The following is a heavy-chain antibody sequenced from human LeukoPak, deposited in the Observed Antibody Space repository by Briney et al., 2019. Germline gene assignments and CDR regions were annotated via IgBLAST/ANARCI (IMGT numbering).Heavy chain of an antibody. D-gene: IGHD6-13*01. CDR3: ARAKGGYSSSKIKVGRWFDP. CDR1: GGSFSGYY. CDR2: INHSGST. V-gene: IGHV4-34*01. J-gene: IGHJ5*02. Sequence: SETLSLTCAVYGGSFSGYYWSWIRQPPGKGLEWIGEINHSGSTNYNPSLKSRVTISVDTSKNQFSLKLSSVTAADTAVYYCARAKGGYSSSKIKVGRWFDPWGQGTLVTVSS.